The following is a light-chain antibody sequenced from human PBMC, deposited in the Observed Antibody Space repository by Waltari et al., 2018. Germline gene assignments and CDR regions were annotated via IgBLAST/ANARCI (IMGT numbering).Light chain of an antibody. CDR3: QQYYRSRS. CDR1: QSLLYYSPGTNY. Sequence: DVVLTQSPDSLAVSLGERATVTCRSSQSLLYYSPGTNYLAWYQQSKGQPPKLLISWASTRESGVPDRFSGSGSGTDFTLTINNLQPEDVAVYYCQQYYRSRSFGQGTKVEIK. CDR2: WAS. J-gene: IGKJ1*01. V-gene: IGKV4-1*01.